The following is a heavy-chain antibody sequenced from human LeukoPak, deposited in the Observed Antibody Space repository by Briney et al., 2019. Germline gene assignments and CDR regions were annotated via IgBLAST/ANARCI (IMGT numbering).Heavy chain of an antibody. Sequence: SETLSLTCAVYGGSFSGYYWSWIRQPPGKGLEWIGEINHSGSTNYNPSLKSRVTISVDTSKNQFSLKLSSVTAADTAAYYCAREMSYYDSSGPYYYYYYYMDVWGKGTTVTISS. CDR3: AREMSYYDSSGPYYYYYYYMDV. V-gene: IGHV4-34*01. CDR1: GGSFSGYY. J-gene: IGHJ6*03. D-gene: IGHD3-22*01. CDR2: INHSGST.